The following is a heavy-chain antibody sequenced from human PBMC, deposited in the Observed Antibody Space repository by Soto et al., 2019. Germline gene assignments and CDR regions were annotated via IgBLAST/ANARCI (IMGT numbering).Heavy chain of an antibody. CDR1: GGTFSSYT. D-gene: IGHD3-10*01. J-gene: IGHJ5*02. CDR3: ARTTTYYYGSGSYWFDP. V-gene: IGHV1-69*02. Sequence: QVQLVQSGAEVKKPGSSVKVSCKASGGTFSSYTISWVRQAPGQGLEWMGRIIPILGIANYAQKFQGRVTITADKSTSTVYMELSSLRSEDTAVYYCARTTTYYYGSGSYWFDPWGQGTLVTVSS. CDR2: IIPILGIA.